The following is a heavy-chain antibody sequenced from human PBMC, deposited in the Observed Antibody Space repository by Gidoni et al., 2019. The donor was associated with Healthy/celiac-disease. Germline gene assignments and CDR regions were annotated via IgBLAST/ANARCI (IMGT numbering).Heavy chain of an antibody. CDR2: IYYSGST. CDR1: GGSISSGGYY. J-gene: IGHJ2*01. D-gene: IGHD2-15*01. V-gene: IGHV4-31*03. Sequence: QVQLQESGPGLVKPSQTLSLTCTVSGGSISSGGYYWGWIRQHPGKGREWIGYIYYSGSTYYNPSLKSRVTISVDTSKNQFSLKLSSVTAADTAVYYCAVGVVVAATRYWYFDLWGRGTLVTVSS. CDR3: AVGVVVAATRYWYFDL.